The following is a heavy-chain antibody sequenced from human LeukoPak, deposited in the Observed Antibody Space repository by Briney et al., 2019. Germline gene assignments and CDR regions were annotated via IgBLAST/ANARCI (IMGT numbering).Heavy chain of an antibody. CDR2: ISAYNGNT. V-gene: IGHV1-18*01. CDR3: ARSTENYGSGTFDY. CDR1: GYTFTNYG. Sequence: ASVKVSCKASGYTFTNYGISWVRQAPGQGLEWMGWISAYNGNTNYAQKFQVRVTMTTETSTSTTYMELRSLRSDDTAVYYCARSTENYGSGTFDYWGQGTLVTVSS. D-gene: IGHD3-10*01. J-gene: IGHJ4*02.